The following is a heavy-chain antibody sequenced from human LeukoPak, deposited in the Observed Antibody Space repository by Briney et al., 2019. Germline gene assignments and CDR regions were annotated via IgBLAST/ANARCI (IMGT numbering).Heavy chain of an antibody. D-gene: IGHD3-10*01. CDR3: ARHVYSYGLRDAFDI. CDR1: GGSISGYY. V-gene: IGHV4-59*08. J-gene: IGHJ3*02. Sequence: PSETLSLTCTVSGGSISGYYWSWIRQPPGKTLEWIGYIYYSGSTNYNPSLKSRVTMSVDTSKNQFSLNLRSVTAADTAMYFCARHVYSYGLRDAFDIWGQGTRATVSS. CDR2: IYYSGST.